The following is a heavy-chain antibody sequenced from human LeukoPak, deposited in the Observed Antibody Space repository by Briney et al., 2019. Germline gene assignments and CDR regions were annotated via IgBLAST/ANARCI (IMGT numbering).Heavy chain of an antibody. V-gene: IGHV1-69*05. Sequence: ASVKVSCKASGGTFSSYAISWVRQAPGQGLEWMGGIIPIFGTANYAQKFQGRVTITTDESTSTAYMELSSLRSEDTAVYYCARDQSPFYSSSVDYWGQGTLVTVSS. CDR3: ARDQSPFYSSSVDY. J-gene: IGHJ4*02. CDR2: IIPIFGTA. D-gene: IGHD6-6*01. CDR1: GGTFSSYA.